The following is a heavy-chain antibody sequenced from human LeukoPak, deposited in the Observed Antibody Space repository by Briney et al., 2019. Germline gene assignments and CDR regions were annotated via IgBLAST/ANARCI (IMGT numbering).Heavy chain of an antibody. D-gene: IGHD6-13*01. CDR3: ARRYSSSWYPGWFDP. CDR2: INHSGST. J-gene: IGHJ5*02. Sequence: SETLSLTCAVYGGSFSGYYWSWIRQPPGKGLEWIGEINHSGSTNYNPSLKSRVTISVDTSKNQFSLKLSSVTAADTAVYYCARRYSSSWYPGWFDPWGQGTLVTVSS. V-gene: IGHV4-34*01. CDR1: GGSFSGYY.